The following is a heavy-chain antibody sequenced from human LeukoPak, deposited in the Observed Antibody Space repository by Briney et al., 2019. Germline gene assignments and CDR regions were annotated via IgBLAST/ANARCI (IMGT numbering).Heavy chain of an antibody. D-gene: IGHD3-22*01. CDR2: ISAYNGNT. J-gene: IGHJ4*02. CDR3: ARDGDDDYYDSSGYGY. Sequence: ASVKVSCKASGYTFTSYGISWVRQAPGQGLEWMGWISAYNGNTNYAQKFQGRVTMTRDTSISTAYMELSRLRSDDTAVYYCARDGDDDYYDSSGYGYWGQGTLVTVSS. V-gene: IGHV1-18*01. CDR1: GYTFTSYG.